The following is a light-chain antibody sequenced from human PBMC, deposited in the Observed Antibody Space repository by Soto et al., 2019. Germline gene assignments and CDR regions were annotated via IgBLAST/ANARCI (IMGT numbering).Light chain of an antibody. Sequence: QSVLTQPPSASGTPGQRGTISCSGSSSNIGSNYVYWYQQLPGTAPKLPIYRNNQRPSGVPDRLSGSKSGTSASLAISGLRSEDEANYYCAAWDDSLSGVVFGGGTQLTVL. V-gene: IGLV1-47*01. CDR2: RNN. CDR3: AAWDDSLSGVV. J-gene: IGLJ3*02. CDR1: SSNIGSNY.